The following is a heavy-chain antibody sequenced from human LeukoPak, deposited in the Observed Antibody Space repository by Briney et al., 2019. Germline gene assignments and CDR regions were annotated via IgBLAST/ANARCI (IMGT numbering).Heavy chain of an antibody. CDR1: GHTFTGYY. D-gene: IGHD3-3*01. CDR2: INPNSGGT. J-gene: IGHJ4*02. Sequence: ASVKVSCKASGHTFTGYYMHWVRQAPGQGLEWMGWINPNSGGTNYAQKFQGRVTMTRDTSISTAYMELSRLRSDDTAVYYCASLFLEWLTPIFDYWGQGTLVTVSS. V-gene: IGHV1-2*02. CDR3: ASLFLEWLTPIFDY.